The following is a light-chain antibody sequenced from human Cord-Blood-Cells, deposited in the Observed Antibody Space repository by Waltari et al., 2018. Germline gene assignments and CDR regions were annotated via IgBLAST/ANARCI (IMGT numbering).Light chain of an antibody. CDR2: DAS. Sequence: EIVLTQSPATLSLSPGERATLSCRASQSVSSYLAWYQQKPGQAPRLLIYDASNRATGIPARFSGSGSETDSTLTISSLEPEDFAVYYCQQRSNWPLTFGGGTKVEIK. CDR3: QQRSNWPLT. CDR1: QSVSSY. J-gene: IGKJ4*01. V-gene: IGKV3-11*01.